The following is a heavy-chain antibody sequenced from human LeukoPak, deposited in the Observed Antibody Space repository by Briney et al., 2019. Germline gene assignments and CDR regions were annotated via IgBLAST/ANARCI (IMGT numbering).Heavy chain of an antibody. J-gene: IGHJ5*02. V-gene: IGHV3-23*01. CDR3: AKEGPGIAVAGTRRNWFDP. D-gene: IGHD6-19*01. CDR1: GFTFSSYA. CDR2: ISGSGGST. Sequence: GGSLRLSCAASGFTFSSYAMSWVRQAPGKGLGWVSAISGSGGSTYYADSVKGRFTISRDNSKNTLYLQMNSLRAEDTAVYYCAKEGPGIAVAGTRRNWFDPWGQGTLVTVSS.